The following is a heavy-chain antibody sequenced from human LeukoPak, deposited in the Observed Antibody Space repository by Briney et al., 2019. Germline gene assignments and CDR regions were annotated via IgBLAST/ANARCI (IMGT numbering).Heavy chain of an antibody. CDR3: ARDRDIYCANGVCYNWFFDL. J-gene: IGHJ2*01. V-gene: IGHV4-59*01. D-gene: IGHD2-8*01. Sequence: SETLSLTCTVSGGSISSYYWSWIRQPPGKGLEWIGYISSSGSTNYNPSLKSRVTISVDTSKNQFSPRLSSVTAADTAVYYCARDRDIYCANGVCYNWFFDLWGRGTLVTVSS. CDR1: GGSISSYY. CDR2: ISSSGST.